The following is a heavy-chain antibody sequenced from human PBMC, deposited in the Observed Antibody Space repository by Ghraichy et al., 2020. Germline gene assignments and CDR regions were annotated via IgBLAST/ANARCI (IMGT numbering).Heavy chain of an antibody. CDR1: GGSISSYY. J-gene: IGHJ5*02. D-gene: IGHD4-17*01. V-gene: IGHV4-59*01. CDR2: IYYSGST. Sequence: SENLSLTCTVSGGSISSYYWSWIRQPPGKGLEWIGYIYYSGSTNYNPSLKSRVTISVDTSKNQFSLKLSSVTAADTAVYYCARGDVDYGDNWFDPWGQGTLVTVSS. CDR3: ARGDVDYGDNWFDP.